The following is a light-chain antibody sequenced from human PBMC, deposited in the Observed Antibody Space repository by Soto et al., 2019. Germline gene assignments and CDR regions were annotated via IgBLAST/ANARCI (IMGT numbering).Light chain of an antibody. CDR1: QSVSSTY. CDR3: QQYGKSPGFFT. CDR2: DAS. V-gene: IGKV3-20*01. Sequence: EIVLTQSPGTLSLSPGERATLACRASQSVSSTYLAWYQQKPGQAPRLLIYDASIRATGIPDKFSGSGSGTDFSLTISRLEPEDSAVYYCQQYGKSPGFFTFGPGTKVDIK. J-gene: IGKJ3*01.